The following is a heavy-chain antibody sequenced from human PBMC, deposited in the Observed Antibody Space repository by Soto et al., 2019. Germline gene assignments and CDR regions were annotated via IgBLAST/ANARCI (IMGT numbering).Heavy chain of an antibody. Sequence: GGSLRLSCAASGFTFSSYAMHWVRQAPGKGLEWVAVISYDGSNKYYADSVKGRFTISRDNSKNTLYLQMNSLRAEDTAVYYCATWTQYSSASYGMDVWGQGTTDTVSS. CDR2: ISYDGSNK. D-gene: IGHD6-25*01. V-gene: IGHV3-30-3*01. CDR1: GFTFSSYA. J-gene: IGHJ6*02. CDR3: ATWTQYSSASYGMDV.